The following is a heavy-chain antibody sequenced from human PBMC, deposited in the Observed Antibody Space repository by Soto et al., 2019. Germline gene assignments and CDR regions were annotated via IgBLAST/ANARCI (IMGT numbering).Heavy chain of an antibody. CDR3: ARAGSNRDLNWFDP. CDR2: IWYDGSNK. J-gene: IGHJ5*02. V-gene: IGHV3-33*01. Sequence: QVQLVESGGGVVQPGRSLRLSCAASGFTFSSYGMHWVRQAPGKGLEWVAVIWYDGSNKYYADSVKGRFTISRDNSKNTLYRQMNSLRAEDTAVHYCARAGSNRDLNWFDPWGQGTLVTVSS. D-gene: IGHD2-8*01. CDR1: GFTFSSYG.